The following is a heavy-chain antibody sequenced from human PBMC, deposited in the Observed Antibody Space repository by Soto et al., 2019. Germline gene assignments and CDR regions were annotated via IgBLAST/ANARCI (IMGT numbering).Heavy chain of an antibody. J-gene: IGHJ3*02. Sequence: SLRLSCAASGLTFDDYAMHWVRQAPGKGLEWVSGISWNSGSIGYADSVKGRFTISRDNAKNSLYLQMNSLRAEDTALYYCAKDMGPIIRQDAFDIWGQGTMVTVSS. CDR3: AKDMGPIIRQDAFDI. CDR1: GLTFDDYA. CDR2: ISWNSGSI. V-gene: IGHV3-9*01.